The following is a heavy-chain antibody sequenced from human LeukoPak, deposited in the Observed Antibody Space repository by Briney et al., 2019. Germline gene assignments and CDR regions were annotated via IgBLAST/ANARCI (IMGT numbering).Heavy chain of an antibody. CDR2: IYHSGST. CDR3: ARVDYDFWSGYPYYFDY. CDR1: GYSISSGYY. V-gene: IGHV4-38-2*02. D-gene: IGHD3-3*01. J-gene: IGHJ4*02. Sequence: SETLSLTCTVSGYSISSGYYWGWIRQPPGKGLEWIGSIYHSGSTYYNPSLKSRVTISVDTSKNQFSLKLSSVTAADTAVYYCARVDYDFWSGYPYYFDYWGQGTLVTVSS.